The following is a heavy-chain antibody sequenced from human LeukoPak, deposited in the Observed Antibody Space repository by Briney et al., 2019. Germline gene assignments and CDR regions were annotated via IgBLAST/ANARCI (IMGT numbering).Heavy chain of an antibody. CDR2: ISSSSSTI. D-gene: IGHD3-22*01. CDR3: ARESAVDYYDSSGYYRKAFDI. Sequence: PGGSLRLSCAASGFTFSSYSMNWVRQAPGKGLEWVSYISSSSSTIYYADSVKGRFTISRDNAKNSLYLQMNSLRAEDTAVYYCARESAVDYYDSSGYYRKAFDIWGQGTMVTVSS. J-gene: IGHJ3*02. V-gene: IGHV3-48*04. CDR1: GFTFSSYS.